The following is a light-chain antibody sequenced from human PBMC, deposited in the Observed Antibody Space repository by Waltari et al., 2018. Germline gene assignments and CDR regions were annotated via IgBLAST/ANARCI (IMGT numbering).Light chain of an antibody. J-gene: IGLJ2*01. CDR3: GTWDSSLSALV. Sequence: QSVLTQPPSVSAAPAPTVTISCSGSSSTIANNYVSWYQQLPRTAPKLLIYDNNQRPSGIPGRFSGSKSGTSATLGITGLQTGDEADYFCGTWDSSLSALVFGGGTKLTVL. CDR2: DNN. V-gene: IGLV1-51*01. CDR1: SSTIANNY.